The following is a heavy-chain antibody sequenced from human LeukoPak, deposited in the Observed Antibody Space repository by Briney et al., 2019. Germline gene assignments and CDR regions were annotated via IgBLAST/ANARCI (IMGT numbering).Heavy chain of an antibody. J-gene: IGHJ4*02. CDR2: IRSKAYGGTT. CDR1: GFTFSSYG. V-gene: IGHV3-49*04. CDR3: TREAGYYYGSGSKY. D-gene: IGHD3-10*01. Sequence: PGGSLRLSCAASGFTFSSYGMSWVRQAPGKGLEWVGFIRSKAYGGTTEYAASVKGRFTISRDDSKSIAYLQMNSLKTEDAAVYYCTREAGYYYGSGSKYWGQGTLVTVSS.